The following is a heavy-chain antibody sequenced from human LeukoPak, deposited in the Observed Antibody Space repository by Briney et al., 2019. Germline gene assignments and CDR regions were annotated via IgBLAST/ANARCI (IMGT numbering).Heavy chain of an antibody. CDR3: TRDQRYAFDY. Sequence: GRSLRLSCATSGFTLTDYPMNWVRQAPGKGLEWVSNIRTSTEGANYAIYADSVKGRVTFSRDDAKNTLYQHMHSLRDDDTAVYYCTRDQRYAFDYWGQGILVTVSS. D-gene: IGHD3-9*01. CDR1: GFTLTDYP. CDR2: IRTSTEGANYA. V-gene: IGHV3-48*02. J-gene: IGHJ4*02.